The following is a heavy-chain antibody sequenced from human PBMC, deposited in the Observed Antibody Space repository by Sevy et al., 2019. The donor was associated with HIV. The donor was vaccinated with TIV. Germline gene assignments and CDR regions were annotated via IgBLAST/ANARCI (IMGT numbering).Heavy chain of an antibody. CDR1: GGSFSGYY. J-gene: IGHJ6*02. D-gene: IGHD3-10*01. Sequence: SETLSLTCAVYGGSFSGYYWSWIRQPPGKGLEWIGEINHSGSTNYNPSLKSRVTISVDTSKNQFSLKLSSVTAADTAVYYWARGGHYYGSGSYYTRVYYYYGMDVWGQGTTVTVSS. CDR2: INHSGST. CDR3: ARGGHYYGSGSYYTRVYYYYGMDV. V-gene: IGHV4-34*01.